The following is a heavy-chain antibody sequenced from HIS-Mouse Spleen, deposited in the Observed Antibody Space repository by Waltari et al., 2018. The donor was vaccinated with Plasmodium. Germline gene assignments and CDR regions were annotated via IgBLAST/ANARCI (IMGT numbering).Heavy chain of an antibody. J-gene: IGHJ1*01. CDR1: GNTFTGYY. CDR3: ARVLGYKAAAGTFVEYFQH. Sequence: QVQLVQSGAEVKKPGASVKVSCKASGNTFTGYYMHWVRQAPRTGLEWMGWINPNSGGTNYAQKFQGRVTMTRDTSISTAYMELSRLRSNDTAVYYCARVLGYKAAAGTFVEYFQHWGQGTLVTVSS. V-gene: IGHV1-2*02. D-gene: IGHD6-13*01. CDR2: INPNSGGT.